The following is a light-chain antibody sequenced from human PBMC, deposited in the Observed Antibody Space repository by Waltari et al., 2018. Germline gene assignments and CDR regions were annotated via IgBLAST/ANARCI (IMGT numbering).Light chain of an antibody. V-gene: IGKV3-15*01. CDR1: QSVSSN. J-gene: IGKJ4*01. CDR2: GAS. CDR3: QQYNNWPLT. Sequence: ELVMTQSPATLSVSPGERATLSGRASQSVSSNLAWYQQKPGQAPRLLIYGASTRATGIPARFSGSGSGTEFTLTISSLQSEDFAVYYCQQYNNWPLTFGGGTKVEIK.